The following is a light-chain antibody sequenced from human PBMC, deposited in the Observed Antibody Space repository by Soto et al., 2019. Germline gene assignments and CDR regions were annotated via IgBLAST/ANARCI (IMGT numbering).Light chain of an antibody. CDR2: HAS. J-gene: IGKJ1*01. Sequence: ELVLTQSPGTLSLSPGERATLSCRASQSVSSSHLAWYQQNPGQAPRLPIYHASNRATGIPDRFSGSGSGTDFTLTISRLEPEDFAVYYCQQYGTSPWTFGQGTKVEFK. V-gene: IGKV3-20*01. CDR3: QQYGTSPWT. CDR1: QSVSSSH.